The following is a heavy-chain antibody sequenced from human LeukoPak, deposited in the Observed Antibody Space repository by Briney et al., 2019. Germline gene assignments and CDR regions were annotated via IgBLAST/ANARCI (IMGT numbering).Heavy chain of an antibody. Sequence: PGGSLRLSCAASEFTFSSFGLHWVRQAPGKGLEWVALIRSDGSSKNYADSVEGRFTISRDISKNTVHLQMNNLRAEDTAVYYCAKWSGDYPSYYLDYWGQGTLVTVSS. V-gene: IGHV3-30*02. CDR3: AKWSGDYPSYYLDY. J-gene: IGHJ4*02. CDR1: EFTFSSFG. D-gene: IGHD4-17*01. CDR2: IRSDGSSK.